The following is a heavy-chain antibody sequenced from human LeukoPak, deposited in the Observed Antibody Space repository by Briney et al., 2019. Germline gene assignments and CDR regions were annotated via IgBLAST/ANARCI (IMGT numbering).Heavy chain of an antibody. CDR1: GSTFSTSA. D-gene: IGHD3-10*01. Sequence: GTSVTVSCKASGSTFSTSAVQWVRQARGQRLEWIGRIVVGSGSTNSAQKFQERVTITRDTSTSTVYMELSSLRSEDTAVYYCAAELWFGELWGFEYWGQGTLVTVSS. V-gene: IGHV1-58*01. CDR3: AAELWFGELWGFEY. CDR2: IVVGSGST. J-gene: IGHJ4*02.